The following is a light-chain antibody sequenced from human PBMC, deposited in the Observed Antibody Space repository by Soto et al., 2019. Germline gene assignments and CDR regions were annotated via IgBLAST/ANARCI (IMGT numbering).Light chain of an antibody. J-gene: IGKJ3*01. CDR2: GAS. CDR3: QEYSKWPLFT. V-gene: IGKV3-15*01. Sequence: EIVVTQSPGILSVSTGERATLSCRASQSVSRNLAWYQQKPGQAPTLRIYGASTRATGIPARFTGSGSGTEFTLTISSLQSEDFAVYYCQEYSKWPLFTFGPGTKVDIK. CDR1: QSVSRN.